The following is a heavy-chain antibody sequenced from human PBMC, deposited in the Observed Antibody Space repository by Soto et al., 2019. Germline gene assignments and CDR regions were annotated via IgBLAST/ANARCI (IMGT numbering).Heavy chain of an antibody. CDR3: ARGVREFXXXSXXGY. V-gene: IGHV1-3*01. CDR1: GGTFSSYA. CDR2: INAGNGNT. D-gene: IGHD3-10*01. Sequence: ASVKVSCKASGGTFSSYAIHWVRQAPGQRLEWMGWINAGNGNTKYSQKLQDRVTITRDTSASTAYMDLSSLRSEDTAVYYCARGVREFXXXSXXGYWGXGTLVTXXS. J-gene: IGHJ4*02.